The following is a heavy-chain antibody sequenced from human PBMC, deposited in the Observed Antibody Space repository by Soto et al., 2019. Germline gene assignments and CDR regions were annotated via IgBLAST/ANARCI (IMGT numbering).Heavy chain of an antibody. CDR3: ARDRASYSSGWYFDY. V-gene: IGHV4-59*01. J-gene: IGHJ4*02. D-gene: IGHD6-19*01. Sequence: LSLTCTVSGGSISSYYWSWIRHPPGKGLEWIGYIYYSGSTNYNPSLKSRVTISVDTSKNQFSLKLSSVTAADTAVYYCARDRASYSSGWYFDYWGQGTLVTVPS. CDR1: GGSISSYY. CDR2: IYYSGST.